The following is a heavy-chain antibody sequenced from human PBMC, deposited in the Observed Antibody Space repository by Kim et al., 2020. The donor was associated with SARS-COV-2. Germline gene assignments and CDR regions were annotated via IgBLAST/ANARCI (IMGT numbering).Heavy chain of an antibody. D-gene: IGHD3-10*01. CDR1: GFTFNDYT. J-gene: IGHJ4*02. Sequence: GGSLRLSCVASGFTFNDYTMTWVRQIPGKGLEWISAINGAAESTSYSDSVKGRFTISRDNSKNTVFLQMDGLRAEDTALYYCAKVYYYRSGSLRDWGQGTLVTVSS. CDR3: AKVYYYRSGSLRD. CDR2: INGAAEST. V-gene: IGHV3-23*01.